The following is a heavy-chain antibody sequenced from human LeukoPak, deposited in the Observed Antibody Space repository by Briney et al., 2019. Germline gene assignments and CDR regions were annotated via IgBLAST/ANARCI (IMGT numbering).Heavy chain of an antibody. Sequence: PGGSLRLSCAASGFTFSNAWMNWVRQAPGKGLEWVTYTTSSSNTIYYADSVKGRFTISRDNAKNSLYLQMNSLRAEDTAVYYCARCGASGSYYDAFDIWGQGTMVTVSS. CDR2: TTSSSNTI. V-gene: IGHV3-48*01. CDR3: ARCGASGSYYDAFDI. D-gene: IGHD1-26*01. J-gene: IGHJ3*02. CDR1: GFTFSNAW.